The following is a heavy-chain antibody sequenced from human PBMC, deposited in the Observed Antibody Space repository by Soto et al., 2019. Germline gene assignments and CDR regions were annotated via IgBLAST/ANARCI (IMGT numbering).Heavy chain of an antibody. CDR1: GGSISSGGYY. Sequence: SETLSLTCTVSGGSISSGGYYWSWIRQHPGKGLEWIGYIYYSGSTYYNPSLKSRVTISVDTSKNQFSLKLSSVTAAETAVFYCASLYSGSYFDYWGQGTLVTVSS. CDR3: ASLYSGSYFDY. CDR2: IYYSGST. D-gene: IGHD1-26*01. V-gene: IGHV4-31*03. J-gene: IGHJ4*02.